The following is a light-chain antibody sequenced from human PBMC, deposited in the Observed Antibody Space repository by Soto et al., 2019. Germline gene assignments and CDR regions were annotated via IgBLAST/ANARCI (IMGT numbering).Light chain of an antibody. CDR1: QSIGTW. J-gene: IGKJ1*01. V-gene: IGKV1-5*01. CDR3: QQYNSFRT. Sequence: DNQMTQSPSTLPACVGCRATITFRASQSIGTWLAWYQQKPGKAPKLLIYDASSLGSGVPSRFSGSGSGTEFTLTISSLQPDDFATYCCQQYNSFRTFGQGTKVDIK. CDR2: DAS.